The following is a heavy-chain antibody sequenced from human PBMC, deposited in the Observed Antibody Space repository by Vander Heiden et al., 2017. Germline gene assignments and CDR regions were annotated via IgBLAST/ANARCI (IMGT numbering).Heavy chain of an antibody. CDR1: GGSISSFY. Sequence: QVQLQESGPGLVKPSETLSLTCTVSGGSISSFYWSWIRQPPGKGLEWIGYIYDRGRTNYNPSLKSRVTLSLDTSKSQISLKLSSVTAGDTAVYYCARDRVFDSSYWVDPWGQGTLVTVSS. V-gene: IGHV4-59*01. CDR2: IYDRGRT. CDR3: ARDRVFDSSYWVDP. J-gene: IGHJ5*02. D-gene: IGHD6-6*01.